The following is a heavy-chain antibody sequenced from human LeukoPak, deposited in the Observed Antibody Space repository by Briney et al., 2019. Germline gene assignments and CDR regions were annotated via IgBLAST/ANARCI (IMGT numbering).Heavy chain of an antibody. CDR3: ARTVGDRADP. J-gene: IGHJ5*02. V-gene: IGHV1-18*01. CDR1: GYPFTTYG. D-gene: IGHD2-21*01. Sequence: ASVKVSCKASGYPFTTYGFIWVRQAPGLGLEWMGWISANSGDTKYGQSFQGRVTVTTDTTTETAYMELRSLRFDDTAIYYCARTVGDRADPWGQGSLVTVSS. CDR2: ISANSGDT.